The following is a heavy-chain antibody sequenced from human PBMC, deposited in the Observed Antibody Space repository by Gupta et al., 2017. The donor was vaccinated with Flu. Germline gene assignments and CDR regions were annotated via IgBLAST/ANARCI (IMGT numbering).Heavy chain of an antibody. V-gene: IGHV3-74*01. Sequence: EVQLVYSGGGLVQPGGSLRLSWPAPGFTLRDNLLHGVRQPPGKGLVWVSHINSDGSNTKYADSVKGRFTISRDNAKNTLYLQTNSLRAEDTAVYYCVRDRRPIVGPSPDWGQGTLVTVSS. CDR3: VRDRRPIVGPSPD. D-gene: IGHD1-26*01. CDR1: GFTLRDNL. CDR2: INSDGSNT. J-gene: IGHJ4*02.